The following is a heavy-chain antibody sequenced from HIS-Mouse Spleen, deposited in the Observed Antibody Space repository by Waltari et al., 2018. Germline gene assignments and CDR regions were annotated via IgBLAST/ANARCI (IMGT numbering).Heavy chain of an antibody. CDR1: GGSISSSSYY. D-gene: IGHD7-27*01. J-gene: IGHJ3*02. CDR2: IDYSVGT. CDR3: ASGLANWGSTIEHDAFDI. V-gene: IGHV4-39*01. Sequence: QLQLQESGPGLVKPSETLSLTCTVSGGSISSSSYYWGWIRQPPGKGLEWSGSIDYSVGTDYNPAPKSRVAISVETSKNQFSLKLSSVTAADTAVYYCASGLANWGSTIEHDAFDIWGQGTMVTVSS.